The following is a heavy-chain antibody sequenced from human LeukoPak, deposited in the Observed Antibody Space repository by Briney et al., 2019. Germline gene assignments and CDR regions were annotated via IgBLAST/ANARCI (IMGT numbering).Heavy chain of an antibody. V-gene: IGHV4-4*02. J-gene: IGHJ4*02. D-gene: IGHD6-13*01. CDR3: ARAGTIAAAGGFDY. CDR1: GGSISSSNW. CDR2: IYYSGST. Sequence: SETRSLTCAVSGGSISSSNWWSWVRQPPGKGLEWIGYIYYSGSTNYNPSLKSRVTISVDTSKNQFSLKLSSVTAADTAVYYCARAGTIAAAGGFDYWGQGTLVTVSS.